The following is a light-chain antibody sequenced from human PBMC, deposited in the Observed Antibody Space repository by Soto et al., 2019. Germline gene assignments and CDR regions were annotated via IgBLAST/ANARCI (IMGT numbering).Light chain of an antibody. J-gene: IGLJ1*01. Sequence: QSVLTQPASVSGSPGQSISISCTGTRSDVGGYKHVSWYQQHPGKVPWLIIFDVSSRPSGVSHRFSGSKSGDTASLTISGLQAEDEADYYCSSYTSVNLYVFGTGTKLTVL. CDR1: RSDVGGYKH. V-gene: IGLV2-14*03. CDR2: DVS. CDR3: SSYTSVNLYV.